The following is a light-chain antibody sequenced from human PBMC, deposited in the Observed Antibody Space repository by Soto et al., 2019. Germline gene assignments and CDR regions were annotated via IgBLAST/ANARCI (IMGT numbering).Light chain of an antibody. J-gene: IGLJ1*01. Sequence: QPVLTQPASVSGSPGQSITISCTGTSSDVGSYNLVSWYQQHPGKAPKLMIYEVSKRPSEVSNRFSGSKSGNTASLTISGLQAEDEADYYCCSYAGSSTYYVFGTGTKLTVL. CDR3: CSYAGSSTYYV. V-gene: IGLV2-23*02. CDR1: SSDVGSYNL. CDR2: EVS.